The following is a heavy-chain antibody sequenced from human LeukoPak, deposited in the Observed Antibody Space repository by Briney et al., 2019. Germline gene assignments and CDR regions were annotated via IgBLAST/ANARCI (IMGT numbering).Heavy chain of an antibody. J-gene: IGHJ5*02. D-gene: IGHD3-9*01. Sequence: GASVKVSCKASGYTFTGYYMHWVRQAPGQGLEWMGWINPNSGGTNYAQKFQGRVTMTRDTSISTAYMELSRLRSDDTAVYYCARERRSRGGLRYFDWLSSWLNWFDPWGQGTLVTVSS. CDR2: INPNSGGT. CDR1: GYTFTGYY. V-gene: IGHV1-2*02. CDR3: ARERRSRGGLRYFDWLSSWLNWFDP.